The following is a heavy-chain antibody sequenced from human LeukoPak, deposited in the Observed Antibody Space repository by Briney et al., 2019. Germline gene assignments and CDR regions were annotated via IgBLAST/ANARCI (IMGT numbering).Heavy chain of an antibody. Sequence: PGGSLRLSCAASGFTFSNFEMNWVRQAPGKGLAWVSRINSDGSSTRYADSVKGRFTISRDNSENTLYLQMNSLRAEDTALYYCARAKGPQPQDRLDYWGQGTLVTVSS. CDR2: INSDGSST. V-gene: IGHV3-74*01. CDR3: ARAKGPQPQDRLDY. CDR1: GFTFSNFE. D-gene: IGHD3-16*02. J-gene: IGHJ4*02.